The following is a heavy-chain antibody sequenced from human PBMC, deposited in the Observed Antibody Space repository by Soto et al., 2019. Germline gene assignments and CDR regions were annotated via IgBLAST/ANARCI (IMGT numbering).Heavy chain of an antibody. Sequence: GGSLRLSCTASGFTFGDYAMSWFRQAPGKGLEWVGFIRSKAYGGTTEYAASVKGRFTISRDDSKSMAYLQMNSLKTEDTAVYYCTRAPLAYYYDSSGYYWGTSPPDFDYWGQGTLVTVSS. V-gene: IGHV3-49*03. CDR1: GFTFGDYA. CDR2: IRSKAYGGTT. J-gene: IGHJ4*02. D-gene: IGHD3-22*01. CDR3: TRAPLAYYYDSSGYYWGTSPPDFDY.